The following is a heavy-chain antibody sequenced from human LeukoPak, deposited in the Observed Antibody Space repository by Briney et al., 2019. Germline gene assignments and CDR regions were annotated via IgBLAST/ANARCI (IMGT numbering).Heavy chain of an antibody. V-gene: IGHV3-64*01. CDR3: ARSTTVVTAFDY. CDR2: IGSDGSCT. Sequence: GGSLRLSCAASGFTFTDFAMHWVRQAPGKGLEYVTGIGSDGSCTYYANSVKGRFTISRDNSKRMLYLQMGSLRAEDTAVYYCARSTTVVTAFDYWGQGTLVTVSS. CDR1: GFTFTDFA. J-gene: IGHJ4*02. D-gene: IGHD4-23*01.